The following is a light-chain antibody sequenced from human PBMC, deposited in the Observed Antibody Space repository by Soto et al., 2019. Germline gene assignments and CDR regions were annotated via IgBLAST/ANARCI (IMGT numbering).Light chain of an antibody. CDR2: GAS. V-gene: IGKV3-20*01. CDR3: QHYDNTPPSVT. J-gene: IGKJ3*01. CDR1: HSVSSSY. Sequence: EIVLTQSPGTLSLSPGERGTLSCRAIHSVSSSYLAWYQQKPGQAPRLLIYGASSRATGTPDRFSGSGSGTDFTLTINRLEPEDFAVYYCQHYDNTPPSVTFGPGTKVDIK.